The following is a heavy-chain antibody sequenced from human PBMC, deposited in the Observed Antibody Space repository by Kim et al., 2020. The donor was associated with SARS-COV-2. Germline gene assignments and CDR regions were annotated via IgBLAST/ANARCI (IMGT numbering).Heavy chain of an antibody. J-gene: IGHJ6*02. D-gene: IGHD7-27*01. Sequence: YAQKFQGRVTITADESTSTAYMELSSLRSEDTAVYYCALVTGDNPHGMDVWGQGTTVTVSS. CDR3: ALVTGDNPHGMDV. V-gene: IGHV1-69*01.